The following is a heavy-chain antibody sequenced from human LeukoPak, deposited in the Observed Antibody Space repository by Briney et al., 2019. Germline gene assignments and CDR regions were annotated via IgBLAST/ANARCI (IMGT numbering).Heavy chain of an antibody. Sequence: GSRRLSCAASGFIFSSYEMHWVRQAPGKGLEWVSHITSSGTTIYYADSVKGRFTISRDNAKNSLYLQMNSLRAEDTAVYYCARDMGVIFSVFDYWGQGTLVTVSS. J-gene: IGHJ4*02. CDR1: GFIFSSYE. V-gene: IGHV3-48*03. D-gene: IGHD3-10*01. CDR3: ARDMGVIFSVFDY. CDR2: ITSSGTTI.